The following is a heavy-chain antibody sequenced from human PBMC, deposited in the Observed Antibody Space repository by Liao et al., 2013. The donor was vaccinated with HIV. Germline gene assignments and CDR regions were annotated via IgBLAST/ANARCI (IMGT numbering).Heavy chain of an antibody. Sequence: QVQLQQWGAGLLKPSETLSLTCAVYGGSFSGYYWSWIRQPPGKGLEWIGEINHSGSTNYNPSLKSRVTISVDTSKNQFSLKLSSVTAADTAVYYCARLRLGELSLVAFDIWGQGTMVTVSS. J-gene: IGHJ3*02. D-gene: IGHD3-16*02. CDR3: ARLRLGELSLVAFDI. CDR2: INHSGST. V-gene: IGHV4-34*01. CDR1: GGSFSGYY.